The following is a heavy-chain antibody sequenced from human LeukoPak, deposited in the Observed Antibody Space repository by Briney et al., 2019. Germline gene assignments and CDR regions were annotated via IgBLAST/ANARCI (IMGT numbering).Heavy chain of an antibody. CDR3: ARLPVQLWQRGFDP. J-gene: IGHJ5*02. CDR2: IYYGVST. Sequence: SETLSLTCTVSGGSSSSSSYYWGWIRQPRGKGVEWIGTIYYGVSTSSIPSLNSRVTMSVHTSKNQFSLRLSSVSAADTAVYYCARLPVQLWQRGFDPWGQGTLVTVSS. V-gene: IGHV4-39*01. D-gene: IGHD5-18*01. CDR1: GGSSSSSSYY.